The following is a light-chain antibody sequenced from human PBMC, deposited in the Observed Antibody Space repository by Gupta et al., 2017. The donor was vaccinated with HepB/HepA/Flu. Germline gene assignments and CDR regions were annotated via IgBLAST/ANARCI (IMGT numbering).Light chain of an antibody. J-gene: IGLJ2*01. CDR3: ASWDDSLVGPV. CDR2: NDH. Sequence: QSVLTQAPSASGTPGQKVTIPCSGSNSNIGANTVNWYQQVPGSAPKLLIYNDHHRPSGFPDRFSGSKSGASASLAISGLQSEDEAEYFCASWDDSLVGPVFGGGTKVTVL. V-gene: IGLV1-44*01. CDR1: NSNIGANT.